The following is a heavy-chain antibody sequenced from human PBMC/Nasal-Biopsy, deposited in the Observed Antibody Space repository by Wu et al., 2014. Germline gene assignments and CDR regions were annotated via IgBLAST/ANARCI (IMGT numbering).Heavy chain of an antibody. CDR2: IFYSGST. CDR3: LYYYDSSGYRFDY. V-gene: IGHV4-59*03. Sequence: TLSLTCTVSGGSINPYYWSWIRQPPGKGLEWIGYIFYSGSTNYNPSLKSRVTISVDMSKNQLSLRLSSVTAADTAVYYCLYYYDSSGYRFDYWGPGNPGHRLL. J-gene: IGHJ4*02. D-gene: IGHD3-22*01. CDR1: GGSINPYY.